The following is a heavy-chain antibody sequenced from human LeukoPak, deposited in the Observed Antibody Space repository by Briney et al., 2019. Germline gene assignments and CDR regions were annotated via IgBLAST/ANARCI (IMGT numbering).Heavy chain of an antibody. Sequence: SETLSLTCTVSGGSISSYYWSWIRQPPGKGLEWIGYIYYSGSTNYNPSLKSRVTISVDTSKNQFSLKLSSVTAADTAVYYCARAEYSNYETFDYWGQGTLVTVSS. CDR3: ARAEYSNYETFDY. J-gene: IGHJ4*02. CDR2: IYYSGST. V-gene: IGHV4-59*01. D-gene: IGHD4-11*01. CDR1: GGSISSYY.